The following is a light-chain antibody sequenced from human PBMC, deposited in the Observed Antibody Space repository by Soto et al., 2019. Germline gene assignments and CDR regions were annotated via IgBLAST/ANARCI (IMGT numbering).Light chain of an antibody. CDR1: QSVSSY. CDR3: LQRSNWPST. Sequence: EIVVTQAPATLSLSPGDRATLSCRASQSVSSYLAWYQQKPGQAPRLLIYDASNRATGIPARFSGSGSGTAFTLTITSLEPEAFAVYYCLQRSNWPSTCGGGTKVEIK. V-gene: IGKV3-11*01. CDR2: DAS. J-gene: IGKJ4*01.